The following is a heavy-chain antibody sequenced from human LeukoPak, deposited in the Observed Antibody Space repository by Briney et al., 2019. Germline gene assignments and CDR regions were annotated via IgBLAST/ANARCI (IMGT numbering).Heavy chain of an antibody. CDR3: ARERYFDRRAPFDY. CDR2: IKQDGSEK. J-gene: IGHJ4*02. CDR1: GFTFDDHD. D-gene: IGHD3-9*01. Sequence: GGSLRLSCVASGFTFDDHDMSWVRQAPGKGVEWVADIKQDGSEKYYVDSVKGRFTISRDNAKNSLHLQMNSLRAEDTAVYYCARERYFDRRAPFDYWGQGTLVTVSS. V-gene: IGHV3-7*03.